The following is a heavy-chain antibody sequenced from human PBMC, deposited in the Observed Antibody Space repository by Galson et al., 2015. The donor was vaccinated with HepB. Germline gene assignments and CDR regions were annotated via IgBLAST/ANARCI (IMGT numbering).Heavy chain of an antibody. CDR2: IYPGDSDT. CDR3: ARSLYRPAQLGYYYMDV. CDR1: GYSFTSYW. V-gene: IGHV5-51*01. D-gene: IGHD1-1*01. Sequence: QSGPAVKKPGESLKISCKGSGYSFTSYWIGWVRQMPGQGLEWMGRIYPGDSDTRYSPSFQGQVTISADKSISTAYLQWSSLKASDTAMYYCARSLYRPAQLGYYYMDVWGKGTTVTVSS. J-gene: IGHJ6*03.